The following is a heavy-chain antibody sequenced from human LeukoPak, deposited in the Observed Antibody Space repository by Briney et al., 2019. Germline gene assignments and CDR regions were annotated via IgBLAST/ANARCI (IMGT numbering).Heavy chain of an antibody. D-gene: IGHD6-19*01. V-gene: IGHV3-64*01. CDR2: ISNHGGST. Sequence: GGSLRLSCAASGFTFSTYAMHWLRQAPGKGLEYVSAISNHGGSTYYANSVKGRFIISRDNSKNTLYLQMGSLRAEDMAVYYCARESATSGWLFDYWGQGTLVTVSS. J-gene: IGHJ4*02. CDR3: ARESATSGWLFDY. CDR1: GFTFSTYA.